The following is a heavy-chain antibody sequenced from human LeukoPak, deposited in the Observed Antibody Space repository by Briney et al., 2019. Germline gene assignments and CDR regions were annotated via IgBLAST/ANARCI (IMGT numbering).Heavy chain of an antibody. CDR3: ARDLERWRGRMDV. CDR2: INPNSGGT. J-gene: IGHJ6*02. V-gene: IGHV1-2*02. CDR1: GYTFTGYY. D-gene: IGHD6-19*01. Sequence: ASVKVSCKASGYTFTGYYMHWVRQAPGQGLEWMGWINPNSGGTNYAQKFQGRVTMTRDTSISTAYMELSRLRSDDTAVYYCARDLERWRGRMDVWGQGTTVTVSS.